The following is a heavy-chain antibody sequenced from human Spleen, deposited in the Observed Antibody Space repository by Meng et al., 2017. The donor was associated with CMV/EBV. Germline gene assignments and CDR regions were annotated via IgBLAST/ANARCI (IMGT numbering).Heavy chain of an antibody. V-gene: IGHV1-46*01. CDR2: IDPSGGFT. D-gene: IGHD1-26*01. CDR3: VKDKFRSSFVLYHLDF. CDR1: GYTFTTYY. Sequence: ASVKVSCKASGYTFTTYYMHWVRQAPGQGLEWLAIIDPSGGFTTYAQKFQGRVIVTRDTSTTTVYMEISSLRSEDTALYYCVKDKFRSSFVLYHLDFWGRGTLVTVSS. J-gene: IGHJ4*02.